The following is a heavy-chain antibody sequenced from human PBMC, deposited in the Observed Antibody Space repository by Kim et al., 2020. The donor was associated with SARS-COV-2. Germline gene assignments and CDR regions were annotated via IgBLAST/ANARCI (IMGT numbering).Heavy chain of an antibody. V-gene: IGHV3-48*03. Sequence: GGSLRLSCAASGFTFSSYEMNWVRQAPGKGLEWVSYISSSGSTIYYADSVKGRFTISRDNAKNSLYLQMNSLRAEDTAVYYCARGPEADSGYDGEGRGTDYWGQGTLVTVSS. D-gene: IGHD5-12*01. CDR3: ARGPEADSGYDGEGRGTDY. J-gene: IGHJ4*02. CDR2: ISSSGSTI. CDR1: GFTFSSYE.